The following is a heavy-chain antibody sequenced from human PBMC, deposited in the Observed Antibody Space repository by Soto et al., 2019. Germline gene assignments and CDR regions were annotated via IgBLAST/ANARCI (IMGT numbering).Heavy chain of an antibody. V-gene: IGHV4-59*08. D-gene: IGHD6-6*01. CDR2: IYYSGST. CDR3: ARQYSTSSKFDY. CDR1: GGSISSYY. Sequence: SETLSLTCTVSGGSISSYYWSWIRQPPGKGLEWIGYIYYSGSTNYNPSLKSRVTMSVDTSKNQFSLKLSSVTAADTAVYFCARQYSTSSKFDYWGQGTLVTVS. J-gene: IGHJ4*02.